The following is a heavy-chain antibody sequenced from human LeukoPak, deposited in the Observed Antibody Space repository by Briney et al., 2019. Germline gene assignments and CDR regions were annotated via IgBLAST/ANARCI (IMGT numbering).Heavy chain of an antibody. Sequence: GGSLRLSCAASGFTFSSYSMNWVRQAPGKGLEWVSSISSSSSYIYYADSVKGRFTISRDNAENSLYLQMNSLRAEDTAVYYCARESRSLIDYWGQGTLVTVSS. CDR2: ISSSSSYI. V-gene: IGHV3-21*01. CDR3: ARESRSLIDY. J-gene: IGHJ4*02. CDR1: GFTFSSYS. D-gene: IGHD3-9*01.